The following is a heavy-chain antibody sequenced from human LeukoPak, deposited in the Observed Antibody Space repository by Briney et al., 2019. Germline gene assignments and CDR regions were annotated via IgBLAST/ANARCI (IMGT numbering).Heavy chain of an antibody. CDR1: GFTFSSYS. CDR2: ISSSSSTI. CDR3: ARIAAHDY. J-gene: IGHJ4*02. D-gene: IGHD6-13*01. V-gene: IGHV3-48*01. Sequence: GGSLRLSCAASGFTFSSYSMNWVREAPGKGLEWVSYISSSSSTIYYADSVKGGFTISRDNAKNSLYLQMNSLRAEDTAVYYCARIAAHDYWGQGTLVTVSS.